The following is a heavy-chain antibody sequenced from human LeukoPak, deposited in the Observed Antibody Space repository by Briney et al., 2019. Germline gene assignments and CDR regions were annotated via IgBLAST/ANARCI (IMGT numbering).Heavy chain of an antibody. D-gene: IGHD4/OR15-4a*01. CDR1: GFTFSSYG. V-gene: IGHV3-33*06. CDR3: AKDGAASTYFDN. Sequence: GRSLRLSCAASGFTFSSYGMHWVRQAPGKGLEWVAVMWYDGSTKYYADSVKGRFTISRDNSKNTLYLQRDSLRAEDTAVYYCAKDGAASTYFDNWGPGTLVTVSS. J-gene: IGHJ4*02. CDR2: MWYDGSTK.